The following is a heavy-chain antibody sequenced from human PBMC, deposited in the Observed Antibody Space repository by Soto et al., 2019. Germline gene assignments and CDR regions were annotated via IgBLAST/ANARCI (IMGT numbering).Heavy chain of an antibody. CDR3: ARYRLHYDGSGSYVRRYFED. D-gene: IGHD3-10*01. CDR2: INHSGST. Sequence: SETLSLTCAVYGGSFSGYYWSWIRQPPGKGLEWIGEINHSGSTNYNPSLKSRVTISVDTSKNQFSLKLSSVTAADTAVYYCARYRLHYDGSGSYVRRYFEDWGQGTLVTVSS. V-gene: IGHV4-34*01. CDR1: GGSFSGYY. J-gene: IGHJ4*02.